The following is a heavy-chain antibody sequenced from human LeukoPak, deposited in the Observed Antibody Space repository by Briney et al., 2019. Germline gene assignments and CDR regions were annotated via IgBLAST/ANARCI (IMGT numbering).Heavy chain of an antibody. Sequence: SETLSLTCTVSGGSVSSGSYYWSWIRQPPGKGLEWIGYIYYSGSTNYNPSLKSRVTISVDTSKNQFSLKLSSVTAADTAVYYCARAYAGWFDLWGQGTLVTVSS. CDR3: ARAYAGWFDL. CDR1: GGSVSSGSYY. V-gene: IGHV4-61*01. J-gene: IGHJ5*02. D-gene: IGHD6-13*01. CDR2: IYYSGST.